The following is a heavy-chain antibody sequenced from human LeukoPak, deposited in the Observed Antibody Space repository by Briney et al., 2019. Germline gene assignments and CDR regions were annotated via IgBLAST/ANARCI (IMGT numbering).Heavy chain of an antibody. CDR1: GFTFSGFG. Sequence: GGSLRLSCAVSGFTFSGFGIHWVRQASGKGLEWVGRMRSRSNNYATAYAASVRGRFTISRDDSKNTASLQMNSLLAEDTAVYYCARGRWPYPSMDVWGQVTTVTVSS. CDR3: ARGRWPYPSMDV. V-gene: IGHV3-73*01. CDR2: MRSRSNNYAT. J-gene: IGHJ6*02. D-gene: IGHD5-24*01.